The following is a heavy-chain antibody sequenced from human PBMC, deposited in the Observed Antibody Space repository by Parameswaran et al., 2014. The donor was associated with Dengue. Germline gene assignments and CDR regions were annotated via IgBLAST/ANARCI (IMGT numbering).Heavy chain of an antibody. CDR3: ARSPKSYYYGSGSILREFDY. CDR2: IYYSGST. J-gene: IGHJ4*02. Sequence: PGKGLEWIGYIYYSGSTNYNPSLKSRVTISVDTSKNQFSLKLSSVTAADTAVYYCARSPKSYYYGSGSILREFDYWGQGTLVTVSS. D-gene: IGHD3-10*01. V-gene: IGHV4-59*13.